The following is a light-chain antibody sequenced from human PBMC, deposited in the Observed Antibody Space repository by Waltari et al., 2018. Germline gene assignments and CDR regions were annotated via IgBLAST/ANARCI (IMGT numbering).Light chain of an antibody. V-gene: IGLV3-1*01. CDR1: KLGDQY. CDR2: QDS. Sequence: SYELTQPPSVSVSPGQTAIITCSGHKLGDQYASWYRQKPGQSPVLGIYQDSERPSGIPERFSGSNSGNTATLTVSGTQAMDEADYYCQAWHSNTGVFGTGTKVTVL. J-gene: IGLJ1*01. CDR3: QAWHSNTGV.